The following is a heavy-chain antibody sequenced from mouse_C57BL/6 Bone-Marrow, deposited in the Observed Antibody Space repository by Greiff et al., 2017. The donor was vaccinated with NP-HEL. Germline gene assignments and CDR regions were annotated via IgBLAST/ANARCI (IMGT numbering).Heavy chain of an antibody. CDR3: APFITTVVATDWYFDV. CDR1: GYTFTDYN. D-gene: IGHD1-1*01. CDR2: INPNNGGT. J-gene: IGHJ1*03. V-gene: IGHV1-22*01. Sequence: EVQLQESGPELVKPGASVKMSCKASGYTFTDYNMHWVKQSHGKSLEWIGYINPNNGGTSYNQKFKGKATLTVNKSSSTAYMELRSLTSEDSAVYYCAPFITTVVATDWYFDVWGTGTTVTVSS.